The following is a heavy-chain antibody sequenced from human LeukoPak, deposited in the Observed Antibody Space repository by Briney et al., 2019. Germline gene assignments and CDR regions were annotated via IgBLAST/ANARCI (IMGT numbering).Heavy chain of an antibody. CDR1: GFTFSNHA. Sequence: PGRSLRLSCAASGFTFSNHAMHWVRQAPGKGLEWVAVTSYDGSNKYYVDSVKGRFTISRDNSKNTLYLQMNSLKAEDTAMYYCARVTSSTWSLFDYWGQGTLVTVSS. V-gene: IGHV3-30*04. J-gene: IGHJ4*02. CDR2: TSYDGSNK. CDR3: ARVTSSTWSLFDY. D-gene: IGHD6-13*01.